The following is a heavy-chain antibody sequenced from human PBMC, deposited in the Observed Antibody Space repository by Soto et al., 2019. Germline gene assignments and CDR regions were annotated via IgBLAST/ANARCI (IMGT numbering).Heavy chain of an antibody. Sequence: SVKVSCKASGGTFSSYAISWVRQAPGQGLEWMGGIIPIFGTANYAQKFQGRVTITADESTSTAYMELSSLRSEDTAVYYCARDTWGRGPYYYGMDVWGQGTTVTVSS. CDR2: IIPIFGTA. CDR3: ARDTWGRGPYYYGMDV. J-gene: IGHJ6*02. V-gene: IGHV1-69*13. CDR1: GGTFSSYA. D-gene: IGHD7-27*01.